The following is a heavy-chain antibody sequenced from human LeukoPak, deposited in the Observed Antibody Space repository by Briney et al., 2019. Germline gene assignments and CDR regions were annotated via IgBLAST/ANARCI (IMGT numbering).Heavy chain of an antibody. V-gene: IGHV1-3*01. CDR1: GYTFTSYA. CDR3: ASQEGLLRDGYNQVGGNNWFDP. J-gene: IGHJ5*02. Sequence: ASVKVSCKASGYTFTSYAMHWVRQAPGQRLEWMGWINAGNGNKKYPQKFQGRVTITRDTSASTAYMELSSLRSEDTAVYYCASQEGLLRDGYNQVGGNNWFDPWGQGTLVTVSS. D-gene: IGHD5-24*01. CDR2: INAGNGNK.